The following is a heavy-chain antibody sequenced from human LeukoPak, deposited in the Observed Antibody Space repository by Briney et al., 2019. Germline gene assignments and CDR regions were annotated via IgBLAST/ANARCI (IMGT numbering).Heavy chain of an antibody. CDR2: ISASGDTI. Sequence: GGSLRLSCAASGFTFSDHYMSWNRQAPGKGLVWVSYISASGDTIYYADSVKGRFTISRDNARNSLYLQMSSLRAEDTAVYYCAARSVASNPEAYWGQGTLVTVSS. D-gene: IGHD5-24*01. CDR1: GFTFSDHY. J-gene: IGHJ4*02. V-gene: IGHV3-11*01. CDR3: AARSVASNPEAY.